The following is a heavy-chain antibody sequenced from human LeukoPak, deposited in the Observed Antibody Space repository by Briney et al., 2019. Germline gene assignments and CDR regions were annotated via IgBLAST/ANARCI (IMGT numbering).Heavy chain of an antibody. CDR2: INHSGST. J-gene: IGHJ6*02. CDR3: ASSIFGVVTRSVYYYYGMDV. V-gene: IGHV4-34*01. Sequence: SETLSLTCAAYGGSFSGYYWSWIRQPPGKGLEWIGEINHSGSTNYNPSLKSRVTISVDTSKNQFSLKLSSVTAADTAVYYCASSIFGVVTRSVYYYYGMDVWGQGTTVTVSS. CDR1: GGSFSGYY. D-gene: IGHD3-3*02.